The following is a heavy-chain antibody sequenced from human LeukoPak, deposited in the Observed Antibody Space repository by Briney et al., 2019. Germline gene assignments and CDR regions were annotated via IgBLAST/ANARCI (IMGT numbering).Heavy chain of an antibody. V-gene: IGHV4-39*01. CDR3: ARRVVVPAANNWFDP. CDR2: IYYSGST. D-gene: IGHD2-2*01. Sequence: PSETLSLTCTVSGGSISSSSYYWGWIRQPPGKGLEWIGSIYYSGSTYYNPSLKSRVTISVDTSKNQFSLKLSSVTAAGTAVYYCARRVVVPAANNWFDPWGQGTLVTVSS. J-gene: IGHJ5*02. CDR1: GGSISSSSYY.